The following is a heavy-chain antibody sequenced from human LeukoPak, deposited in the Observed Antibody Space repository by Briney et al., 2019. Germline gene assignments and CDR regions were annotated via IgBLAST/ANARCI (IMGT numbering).Heavy chain of an antibody. J-gene: IGHJ6*03. CDR1: GSTLPTPA. V-gene: IGHV3-23*01. Sequence: AGGSLRLSCAASGSTLPTPAMTWVRQAPGKGLEWVSTVSGSAGRTDYADSVKGRFTISRDNLKNTLYLQMNGLRAEDTAVYYCAKNRGHCVDGVCHNYYYMDVWGRGTTVTVSS. CDR3: AKNRGHCVDGVCHNYYYMDV. CDR2: VSGSAGRT. D-gene: IGHD2-8*02.